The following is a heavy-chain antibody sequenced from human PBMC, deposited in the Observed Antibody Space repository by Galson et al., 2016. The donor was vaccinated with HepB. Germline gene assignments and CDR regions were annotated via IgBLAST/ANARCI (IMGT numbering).Heavy chain of an antibody. Sequence: SLRLSCAASGFTFYNYAMDWVRQAPGGGLEWVAAVGGNGSPTYYADSVRGRFSISRDNSNNTLYLQMNSLRAEDTALYYCARGGCHGFFDYWGQGTQVTVSS. D-gene: IGHD3-10*01. CDR3: ARGGCHGFFDY. CDR2: VGGNGSPT. CDR1: GFTFYNYA. V-gene: IGHV3-23*01. J-gene: IGHJ4*02.